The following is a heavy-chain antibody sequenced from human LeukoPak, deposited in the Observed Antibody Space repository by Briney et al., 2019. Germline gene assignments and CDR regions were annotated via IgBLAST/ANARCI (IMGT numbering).Heavy chain of an antibody. V-gene: IGHV4-61*05. CDR2: IYYSGST. J-gene: IGHJ6*03. Sequence: KPSETLSLTCTVSGGSISSSSYYWGWIRQPPGKGLEWIGYIYYSGSTNYNPSLKSRVTISVDTSKNQFSLKLSSVTAADTAVYYCARAFYPGYYSYMAVWGKGTTVTVSS. D-gene: IGHD3-3*02. CDR3: ARAFYPGYYSYMAV. CDR1: GGSISSSSYY.